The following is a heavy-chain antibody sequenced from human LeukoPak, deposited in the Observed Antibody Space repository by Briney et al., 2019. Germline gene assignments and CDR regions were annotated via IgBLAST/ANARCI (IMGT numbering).Heavy chain of an antibody. J-gene: IGHJ4*02. CDR1: GFTFSSYW. D-gene: IGHD5-12*01. CDR3: CLPRGYDYGYDY. CDR2: IKQDGSEK. Sequence: GALRLSCAASGFTFSSYWMSWVRQAPGKGLEWVANIKQDGSEKYYEDSVKGRFTISRDNAKNSLYLQMNSLRAEDTAVYYCCLPRGYDYGYDYWGQGTLVTVSS. V-gene: IGHV3-7*01.